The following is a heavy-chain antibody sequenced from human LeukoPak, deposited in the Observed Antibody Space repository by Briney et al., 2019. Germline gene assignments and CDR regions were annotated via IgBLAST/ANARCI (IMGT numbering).Heavy chain of an antibody. CDR1: GGSISSANYY. V-gene: IGHV4-39*07. J-gene: IGHJ4*02. D-gene: IGHD3-22*01. CDR2: VYNSGST. Sequence: SETLSLTCTVSGGSISSANYYWGWIRQPSGKGLEWIGSVYNSGSTYYNPSLKSRVTISVDTSKNQFSLKLSSVTAADTAVYYCARDRGYYDSRHFDYWGQGTLVTVSS. CDR3: ARDRGYYDSRHFDY.